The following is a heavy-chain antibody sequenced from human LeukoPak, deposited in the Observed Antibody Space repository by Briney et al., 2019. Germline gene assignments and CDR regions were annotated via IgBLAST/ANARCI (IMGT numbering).Heavy chain of an antibody. D-gene: IGHD6-25*01. J-gene: IGHJ4*02. V-gene: IGHV4-59*01. Sequence: SETLSLTCTVSGASISSYYWSWIRQSPGKGLEWIGYVHHTGSRSYNPSLKSRVTISLDRDKSQFSLKLTSVTAADTAVYYCARERAASGRCRFDFWGQGALVTVSS. CDR3: ARERAASGRCRFDF. CDR1: GASISSYY. CDR2: VHHTGSR.